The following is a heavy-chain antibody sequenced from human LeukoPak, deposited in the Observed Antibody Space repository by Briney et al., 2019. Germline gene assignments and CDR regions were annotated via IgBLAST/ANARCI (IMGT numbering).Heavy chain of an antibody. V-gene: IGHV1-69*13. J-gene: IGHJ6*03. CDR3: ASNLGYCSGGSCYWGVYYYYYYMDV. Sequence: SVKVSCKASGGTFSSYAISWVRQAPGQGLEWMGGIIPIFGTANYAQKFQGRVTITADESTSTAYMELSSLRSEDTAVYYCASNLGYCSGGSCYWGVYYYYYYMDVWGKGTTVTISS. CDR1: GGTFSSYA. CDR2: IIPIFGTA. D-gene: IGHD2-15*01.